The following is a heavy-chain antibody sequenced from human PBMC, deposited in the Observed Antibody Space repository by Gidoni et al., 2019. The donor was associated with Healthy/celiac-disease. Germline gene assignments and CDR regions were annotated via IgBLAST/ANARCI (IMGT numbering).Heavy chain of an antibody. V-gene: IGHV3-48*04. Sequence: EVQLVESGGGLVQPGGSLRLSCAASGFTFSSYSMNWVRQAPWKGLEWVSYISSSSSNIYYADSVKGRFTISRDNAKNSLYLQMNSLRAEDTAVYYCARDTDIVNGDPYIDYWGQGTLVTVSS. CDR1: GFTFSSYS. J-gene: IGHJ4*02. D-gene: IGHD2-15*01. CDR2: ISSSSSNI. CDR3: ARDTDIVNGDPYIDY.